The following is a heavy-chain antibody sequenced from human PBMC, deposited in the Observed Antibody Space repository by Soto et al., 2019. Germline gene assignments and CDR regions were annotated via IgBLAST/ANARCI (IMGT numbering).Heavy chain of an antibody. V-gene: IGHV3-23*01. J-gene: IGHJ6*02. Sequence: GGSLRLSCAASGFTFSNYAISWVRQAPGKGLEWVSSISGSGGSTYYADSVKGRFTISRDNSKNTLYLQMNSLRTEDTAVYYCARRSYFDPLHYGMAVWGQGTTGTVS. CDR3: ARRSYFDPLHYGMAV. D-gene: IGHD3-9*01. CDR1: GFTFSNYA. CDR2: ISGSGGST.